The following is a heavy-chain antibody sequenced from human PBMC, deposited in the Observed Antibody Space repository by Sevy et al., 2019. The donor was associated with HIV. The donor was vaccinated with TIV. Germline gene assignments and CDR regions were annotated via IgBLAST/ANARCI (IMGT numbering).Heavy chain of an antibody. D-gene: IGHD7-27*01. J-gene: IGHJ3*02. CDR2: IWYDGSNK. Sequence: GGSLRLSCAASGFTFSSYGMHWVRQAPGKGLEWVAVIWYDGSNKYYADSVKGRFTISRDNSKNTLYLQMNSLRAEDTAVYYCARGWGGDAFDIWGQWTMVTVSS. CDR1: GFTFSSYG. V-gene: IGHV3-33*01. CDR3: ARGWGGDAFDI.